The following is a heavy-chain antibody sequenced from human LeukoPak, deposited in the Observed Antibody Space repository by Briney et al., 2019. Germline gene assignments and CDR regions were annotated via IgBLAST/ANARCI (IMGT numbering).Heavy chain of an antibody. CDR3: AREGGITGTTPNYYYYYMDV. CDR2: IYYSGST. D-gene: IGHD1-14*01. J-gene: IGHJ6*03. CDR1: GGSISNYY. V-gene: IGHV4-59*12. Sequence: PSETLSLTCTVSGGSISNYYWGWIRQPPGKGLEWIGYIYYSGSTNYNPSLESRVTISVDTSKNQFSLKLSSVTAADTAVYYCAREGGITGTTPNYYYYYMDVWGKGTTVTVSS.